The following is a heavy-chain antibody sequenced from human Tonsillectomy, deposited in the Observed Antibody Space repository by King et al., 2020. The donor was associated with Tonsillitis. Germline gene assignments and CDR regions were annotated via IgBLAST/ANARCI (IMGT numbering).Heavy chain of an antibody. J-gene: IGHJ4*02. D-gene: IGHD1/OR15-1a*01. Sequence: VQLVESGGGLGKPGGSLRLSCAASGFTFSSAWMNWVRQAPGKGLEWVGRIKSKAHGGTADYAAPVEGRFTISRDDSKKTLSLQMNSLKTEDTALYYCTTLEHSGLFDFWGRGTLVTVSS. CDR2: IKSKAHGGTA. CDR1: GFTFSSAW. V-gene: IGHV3-15*01. CDR3: TTLEHSGLFDF.